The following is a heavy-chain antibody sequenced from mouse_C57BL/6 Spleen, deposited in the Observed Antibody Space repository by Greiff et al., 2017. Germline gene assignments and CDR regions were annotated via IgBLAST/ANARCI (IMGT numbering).Heavy chain of an antibody. CDR2: IHPNSGST. J-gene: IGHJ4*01. Sequence: QVQLQQPGAELVKPGASVKLSCKASGYTFTSYWMHWVKQRPGQGLEWIGMIHPNSGSTNYNEKFKSKATLTVDKSSSTAYMQLSSLTSEDSAVYYCARSTPTLDYYAMDYWGQGTSVTVSS. D-gene: IGHD2-10*01. CDR3: ARSTPTLDYYAMDY. CDR1: GYTFTSYW. V-gene: IGHV1-64*01.